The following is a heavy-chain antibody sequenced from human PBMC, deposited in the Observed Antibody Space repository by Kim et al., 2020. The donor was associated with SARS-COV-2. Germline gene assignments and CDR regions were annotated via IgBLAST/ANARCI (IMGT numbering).Heavy chain of an antibody. CDR3: ARDRRRYSSSSHAFDI. J-gene: IGHJ3*02. Sequence: SVKGRFTISRDNSKNTLYLQMNSLRAEDTAVYYCARDRRRYSSSSHAFDIWGQGTMVTVSS. D-gene: IGHD6-13*01. V-gene: IGHV3-30*01.